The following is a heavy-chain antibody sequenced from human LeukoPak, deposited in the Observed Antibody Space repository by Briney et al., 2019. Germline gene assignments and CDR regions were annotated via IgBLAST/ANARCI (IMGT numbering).Heavy chain of an antibody. CDR2: IYYSGTT. D-gene: IGHD3-10*01. CDR1: GDSISFYY. CDR3: ASYGSGNYYHRGFDS. J-gene: IGHJ4*02. Sequence: PSETLSLTCTVSGDSISFYYWSWIRQPPGKGLEWIWDIYYSGTTPYNPSLRSRLTISVDTSKNPFSLRLTSLSPARAALYFCASYGSGNYYHRGFDSWGQGALVTVSS. V-gene: IGHV4-59*01.